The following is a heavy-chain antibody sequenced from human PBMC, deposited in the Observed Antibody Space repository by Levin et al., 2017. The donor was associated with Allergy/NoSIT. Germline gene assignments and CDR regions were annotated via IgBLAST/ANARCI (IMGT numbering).Heavy chain of an antibody. Sequence: SQTLSLTCTVSGGFITSYYWSWIRQPPGKGLEWIGYIYYTGSTNYSPSLQSRVTISVDTSKNHFSLILSSVTAADTAVYYCARLGSSYSGYDTGGFDSWGRGTLVTVSS. J-gene: IGHJ4*02. V-gene: IGHV4-59*01. D-gene: IGHD5-12*01. CDR1: GGFITSYY. CDR2: IYYTGST. CDR3: ARLGSSYSGYDTGGFDS.